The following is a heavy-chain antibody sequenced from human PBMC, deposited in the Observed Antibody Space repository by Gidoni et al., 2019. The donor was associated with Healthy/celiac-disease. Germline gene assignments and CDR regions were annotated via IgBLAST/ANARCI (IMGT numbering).Heavy chain of an antibody. Sequence: QVQLVESGGGVVQPGRSLRLSCASSVFPFTSYGMHSVSQPPGKGLEWVAVISDDGSNKYYADSVKGRFTITRDNSKNTLYLQMNSLRAEDTAVYYCAKDGGYDAGHRYMDGWGQGTTVTVS. CDR2: ISDDGSNK. CDR1: VFPFTSYG. V-gene: IGHV3-30*18. D-gene: IGHD5-12*01. J-gene: IGHJ6*02. CDR3: AKDGGYDAGHRYMDG.